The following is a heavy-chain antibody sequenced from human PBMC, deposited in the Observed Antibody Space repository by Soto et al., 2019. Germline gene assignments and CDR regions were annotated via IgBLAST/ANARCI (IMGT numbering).Heavy chain of an antibody. CDR2: ISGSGGST. CDR1: GFTFSSYA. D-gene: IGHD2-15*01. Sequence: GGSLRLSCAASGFTFSSYAMSWVRQAPGKGLEWVSAISGSGGSTYYADSVKGRFTISRDNSKNTLYLQMNSLRAEDTAVYYCAKLPSTVVVAATQAFDIWGQGTMVTVSS. CDR3: AKLPSTVVVAATQAFDI. V-gene: IGHV3-23*01. J-gene: IGHJ3*02.